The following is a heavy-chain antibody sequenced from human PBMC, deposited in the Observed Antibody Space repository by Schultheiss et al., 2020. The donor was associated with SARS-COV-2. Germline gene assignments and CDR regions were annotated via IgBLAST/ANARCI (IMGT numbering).Heavy chain of an antibody. D-gene: IGHD3-10*01. J-gene: IGHJ4*02. CDR3: AKTLSPYGSGSYPYYFDY. CDR2: IKSKTDGGTT. CDR1: GFTFSNAW. Sequence: GGSLRLSCAASGFTFSNAWMNWVRQAPGKGLEWVGRIKSKTDGGTTDYAAPVQGRFTVSRDDSKNTLYLQMNSLRAEDTALYYCAKTLSPYGSGSYPYYFDYWGQGTLVTVSS. V-gene: IGHV3-15*07.